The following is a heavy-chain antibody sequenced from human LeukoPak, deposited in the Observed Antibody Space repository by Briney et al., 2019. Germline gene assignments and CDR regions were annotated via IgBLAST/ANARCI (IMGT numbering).Heavy chain of an antibody. J-gene: IGHJ4*02. V-gene: IGHV3-21*01. D-gene: IGHD3-9*01. Sequence: GGSLRLSCAASGFTFSSYSMNWVRQAPGKGLEWVSSISSSSSYIYYADSVKGRFTISRDNAKNSQYLQMNSLRAEDTAVYYCARYRLVSFDYWGQGTLVTVSS. CDR3: ARYRLVSFDY. CDR1: GFTFSSYS. CDR2: ISSSSSYI.